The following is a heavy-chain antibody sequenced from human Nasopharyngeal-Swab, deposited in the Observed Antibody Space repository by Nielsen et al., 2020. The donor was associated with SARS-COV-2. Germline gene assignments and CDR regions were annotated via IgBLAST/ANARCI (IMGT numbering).Heavy chain of an antibody. Sequence: WIRQPPGKGLEWVSYISSSSSTIYYADSVKGRFTISRDNAKNSLYLQMNSLRAEDTAVYYCARALHIYYYDSSGYFGDAFDIWGLGTMVTVSS. J-gene: IGHJ3*02. CDR2: ISSSSSTI. D-gene: IGHD3-22*01. CDR3: ARALHIYYYDSSGYFGDAFDI. V-gene: IGHV3-48*01.